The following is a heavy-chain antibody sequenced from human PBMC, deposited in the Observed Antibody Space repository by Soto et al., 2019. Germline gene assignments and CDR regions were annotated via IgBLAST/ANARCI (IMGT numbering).Heavy chain of an antibody. Sequence: GAALQLSCKGSGYRFTSYWIGWVRQMPGKGLEWMGIIYPGDSDTRYSPSFQGQVTISADKSISTAYLQWSSLKASDTAMYYCARRRAVAGRYYYSYMDVWGKGTTVTLSS. CDR3: ARRRAVAGRYYYSYMDV. V-gene: IGHV5-51*01. D-gene: IGHD6-19*01. CDR2: IYPGDSDT. J-gene: IGHJ6*03. CDR1: GYRFTSYW.